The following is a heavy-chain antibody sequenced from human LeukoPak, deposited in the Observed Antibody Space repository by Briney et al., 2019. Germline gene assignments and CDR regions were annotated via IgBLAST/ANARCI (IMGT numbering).Heavy chain of an antibody. J-gene: IGHJ4*02. CDR3: GRDYKYAFDN. V-gene: IGHV3-48*01. D-gene: IGHD5-24*01. Sequence: GGSLRLSCAASGFPFSDYSMNWVRQAPGKGLEWISYVGIDSGNTYYADSVKGRFTISADKAKNSLVLQMNSLRVEDTAVYYCGRDYKYAFDNWGQGTLVTVSS. CDR2: VGIDSGNT. CDR1: GFPFSDYS.